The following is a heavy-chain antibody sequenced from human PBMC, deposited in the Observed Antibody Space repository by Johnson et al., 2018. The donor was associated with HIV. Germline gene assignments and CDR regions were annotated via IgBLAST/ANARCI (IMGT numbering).Heavy chain of an antibody. CDR3: ARGGLLSPDAFDI. CDR1: GLTFSNYA. CDR2: ISYDGSNK. Sequence: QVLLVESGGGLVQPGGSLRLACAASGLTFSNYAMSWVRQGPGKGLEWVAVISYDGSNKYYADSVKGRFTISRDNSKNTLYLQMNSLRAEDTAVYYCARGGLLSPDAFDIWGQGTMVTVSS. D-gene: IGHD2-21*02. V-gene: IGHV3-30*03. J-gene: IGHJ3*02.